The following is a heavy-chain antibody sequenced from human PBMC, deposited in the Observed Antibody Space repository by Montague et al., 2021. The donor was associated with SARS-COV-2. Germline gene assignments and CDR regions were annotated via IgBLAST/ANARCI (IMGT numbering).Heavy chain of an antibody. CDR2: VFHRGST. Sequence: SETLSLTCTVSGDSISSLHYYWGWIRQSLGKGLEWFGNVFHRGSTYYXXXLRSRVTISVDTSKNQFAPRLRSVTATDTAIYYCARRAGVVGDTRFDYWGQGILVPVSS. CDR3: ARRAGVVGDTRFDY. V-gene: IGHV4-39*01. CDR1: GDSISSLHYY. J-gene: IGHJ4*01. D-gene: IGHD1-26*01.